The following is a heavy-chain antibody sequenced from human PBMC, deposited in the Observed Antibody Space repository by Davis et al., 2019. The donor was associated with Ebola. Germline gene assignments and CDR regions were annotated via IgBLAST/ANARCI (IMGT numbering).Heavy chain of an antibody. Sequence: PGGSLRLSCAASGFIVSSNYMSWVRQAPGKGLEWVSVIYSGGTTNYADSVKGRFTISRHNSKNTLYLQINSLRAEDTAVYYCTRHVSGDFWYFDLWGRGTLVTVSS. CDR1: GFIVSSNY. CDR2: IYSGGTT. CDR3: TRHVSGDFWYFDL. V-gene: IGHV3-53*01. D-gene: IGHD4-17*01. J-gene: IGHJ2*01.